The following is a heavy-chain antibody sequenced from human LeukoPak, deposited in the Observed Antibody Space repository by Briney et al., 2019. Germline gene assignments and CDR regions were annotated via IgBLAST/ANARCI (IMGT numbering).Heavy chain of an antibody. CDR2: INPGDSDT. D-gene: IGHD3-10*01. V-gene: IGHV5-51*01. J-gene: IGHJ6*02. CDR3: ARVPTRAVRGVIRPVYGMDV. CDR1: RYRFQSYW. Sequence: GASLEISRKGSRYRFQSYWLGLERQMPGKGLEGLGIINPGDSDTRYSPSFQGQVTISADKSISTAYLQWSSLKASDTAMYYCARVPTRAVRGVIRPVYGMDVWGQGTTVTVSS.